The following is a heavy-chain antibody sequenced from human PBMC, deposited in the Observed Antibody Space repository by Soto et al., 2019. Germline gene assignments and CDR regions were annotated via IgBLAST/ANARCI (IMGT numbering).Heavy chain of an antibody. CDR2: INANSGST. V-gene: IGHV1-18*01. J-gene: IGHJ6*02. D-gene: IGHD1-1*01. Sequence: ASVKVSCKASGFTFTSSAMQWVRQARGQRLEWMGWINANSGSTNYAQKFQGWVTMTTDTSTSTAYMELRSLRSDDTAVYYCARPSRTGTLGMDVWGQGTTITVSS. CDR1: GFTFTSSA. CDR3: ARPSRTGTLGMDV.